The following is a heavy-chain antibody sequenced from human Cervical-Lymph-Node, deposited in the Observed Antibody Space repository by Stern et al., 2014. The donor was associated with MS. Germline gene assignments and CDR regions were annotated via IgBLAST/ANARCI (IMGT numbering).Heavy chain of an antibody. V-gene: IGHV1-69*12. D-gene: IGHD6-6*01. CDR1: GGTFSNNV. CDR2: VVPVFGSA. J-gene: IGHJ5*02. Sequence: QDQLVQSGTEVKRPGSPAKVSCKASGGTFSNNVISWVRQAPGQGLEWMGGVVPVFGSANYAPKFQGRVTITADESTSTTYMELHSLRSEDTAVYYCAISGVVARPGWLDPWGQGTLVIVSP. CDR3: AISGVVARPGWLDP.